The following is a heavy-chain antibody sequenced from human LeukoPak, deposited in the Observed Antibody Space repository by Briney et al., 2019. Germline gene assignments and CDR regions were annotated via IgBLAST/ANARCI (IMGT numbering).Heavy chain of an antibody. Sequence: GGSLRLSCAASGFTFSSYEMNWVRQAPGKGLEWVSYISSSGSTIYYADSVKGRFTISRDNAKNSLYLQMNSLRAEDTAVYYCARASPRIAAAGTGRAFDIWGQGTMVTVSS. CDR1: GFTFSSYE. CDR3: ARASPRIAAAGTGRAFDI. J-gene: IGHJ3*02. V-gene: IGHV3-48*03. D-gene: IGHD6-13*01. CDR2: ISSSGSTI.